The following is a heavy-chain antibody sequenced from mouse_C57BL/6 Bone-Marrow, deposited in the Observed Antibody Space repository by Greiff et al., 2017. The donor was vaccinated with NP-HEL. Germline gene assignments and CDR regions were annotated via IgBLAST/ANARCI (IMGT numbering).Heavy chain of an antibody. CDR2: INPNSGYT. D-gene: IGHD2-13*01. V-gene: IGHV1-7*01. CDR3: ASEGDAGKAWFAY. CDR1: GYTFTSYW. Sequence: VQLQQSGAELAKPGASVKLSCKASGYTFTSYWMHWVKQRPGQGLERIGYINPNSGYTKYNQKFKDKATLTADKSSSTAYIQLCSLTYRHSADYYCASEGDAGKAWFAYWGQGTLVTVSA. J-gene: IGHJ3*01.